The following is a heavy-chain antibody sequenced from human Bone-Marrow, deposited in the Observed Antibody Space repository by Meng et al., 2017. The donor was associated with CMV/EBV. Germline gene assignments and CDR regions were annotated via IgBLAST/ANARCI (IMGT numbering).Heavy chain of an antibody. V-gene: IGHV4-34*01. D-gene: IGHD2-2*01. CDR3: ARLIVVVPAAISQYYYYGMDV. J-gene: IGHJ6*02. CDR2: INHSGST. CDR1: GGSFSGYY. Sequence: GSLRLSCAVYGGSFSGYYWSWIRQPPGKGLEWIGEINHSGSTNYNPSLKSRVTISVNTSKNQFSLKLSSVTAADTAVYYCARLIVVVPAAISQYYYYGMDVWGQGTTVTVSS.